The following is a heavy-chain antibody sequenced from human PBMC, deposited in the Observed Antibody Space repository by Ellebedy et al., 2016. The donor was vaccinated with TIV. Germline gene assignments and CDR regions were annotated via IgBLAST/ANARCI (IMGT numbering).Heavy chain of an antibody. J-gene: IGHJ4*02. Sequence: PGGSLRLSCVTSGFTFSDFGLHWVRQAPGKGLEWVAVIANDESGRHYADSVKGRFTISRDNSKNTLDLQMNSLRVEDTAVYYCVKGGYDRSGYYAPPVECWGQGTLVTVSS. CDR3: VKGGYDRSGYYAPPVEC. CDR1: GFTFSDFG. V-gene: IGHV3-30*18. CDR2: IANDESGR. D-gene: IGHD3-22*01.